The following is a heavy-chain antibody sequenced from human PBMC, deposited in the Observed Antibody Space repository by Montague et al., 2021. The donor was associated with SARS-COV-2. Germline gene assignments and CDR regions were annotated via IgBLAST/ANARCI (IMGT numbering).Heavy chain of an antibody. J-gene: IGHJ4*02. Sequence: SETRSLTCTVSGGSVSSCAYYWSWIRQPPGKGLEWIGYIYYSGSTNHNPSLKSRVTISPATSKNQFYLKLTSVTAADTAVCYCARVSLAADATRCDYWGQGTLVAVSS. CDR2: IYYSGST. D-gene: IGHD6-13*01. CDR1: GGSVSSCAYY. CDR3: ARVSLAADATRCDY. V-gene: IGHV4-61*08.